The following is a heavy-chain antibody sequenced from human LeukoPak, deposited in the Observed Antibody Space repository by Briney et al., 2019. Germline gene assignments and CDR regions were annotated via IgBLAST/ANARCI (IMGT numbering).Heavy chain of an antibody. J-gene: IGHJ4*02. CDR1: GFTFSSYS. Sequence: PGGSLRLSCVASGFTFSSYSMNWVRQAPGKGLEWVSYISSSRSTIYYADSVKGRFTISRDNAKNSLYLQMNSLRAEDTAIYYCTRVGYIDEGIDYWGQGTLVTVSS. CDR2: ISSSRSTI. CDR3: TRVGYIDEGIDY. V-gene: IGHV3-48*01. D-gene: IGHD5-24*01.